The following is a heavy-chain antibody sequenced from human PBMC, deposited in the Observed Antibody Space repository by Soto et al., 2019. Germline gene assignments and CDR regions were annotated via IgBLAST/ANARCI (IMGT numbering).Heavy chain of an antibody. CDR1: GFTFSSYG. CDR3: AKDREGYYFDY. V-gene: IGHV3-30*18. Sequence: PGGSVRLSCAASGFTFSSYGMHWARQAPGKGLEWVAVISYDGSNKYYADSVKGRFTISRDNSKNTLYLQMNSLRAEHTAVYYCAKDREGYYFDYWGQGTLVTVSS. J-gene: IGHJ4*02. CDR2: ISYDGSNK.